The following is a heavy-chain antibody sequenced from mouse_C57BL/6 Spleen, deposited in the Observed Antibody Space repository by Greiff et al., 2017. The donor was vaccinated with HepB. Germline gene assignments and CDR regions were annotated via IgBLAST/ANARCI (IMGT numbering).Heavy chain of an antibody. V-gene: IGHV1-64*01. D-gene: IGHD1-1*01. J-gene: IGHJ1*03. CDR2: IHPNSGST. Sequence: QVQLQQPGAELVKPGASVKLSCKASGYTFTSYWMHWVKQRPGQGLEWIGMIHPNSGSTNYNEKFKSKATLTVDKSSSTAYMQLSSLTSEDSAVYYCTTVVATGYFDVWGTETTVTVSS. CDR1: GYTFTSYW. CDR3: TTVVATGYFDV.